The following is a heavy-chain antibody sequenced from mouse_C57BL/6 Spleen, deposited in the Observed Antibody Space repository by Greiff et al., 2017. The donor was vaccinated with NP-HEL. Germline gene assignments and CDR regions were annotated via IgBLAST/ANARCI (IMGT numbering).Heavy chain of an antibody. D-gene: IGHD1-1*01. CDR1: GYAFSSSW. V-gene: IGHV1-82*01. J-gene: IGHJ2*01. CDR2: IYPGDGDT. Sequence: VHLVESGPELVKPGASVTISCKASGYAFSSSWMNWVKQRPGKGLEWIGRIYPGDGDTNYNGKFKGKATLTADKSSSTAYMQLSSLTSEDSAVYFCARSSVATDFDYWGQGTTLTVAS. CDR3: ARSSVATDFDY.